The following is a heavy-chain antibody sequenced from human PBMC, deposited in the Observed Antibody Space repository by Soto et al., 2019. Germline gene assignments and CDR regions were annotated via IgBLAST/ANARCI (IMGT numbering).Heavy chain of an antibody. CDR2: INPNTGDT. V-gene: IGHV1-2*02. Sequence: ASVKVSCKASGYTFIGYYIHWVRQAPGQGLEWMGWINPNTGDTNFAQKFQGRVTMTRDTSISTVYMELSRLTSDDTALYYCARMGSSWYIAAFDIWGQGTMVTVSS. CDR1: GYTFIGYY. D-gene: IGHD6-13*01. CDR3: ARMGSSWYIAAFDI. J-gene: IGHJ3*02.